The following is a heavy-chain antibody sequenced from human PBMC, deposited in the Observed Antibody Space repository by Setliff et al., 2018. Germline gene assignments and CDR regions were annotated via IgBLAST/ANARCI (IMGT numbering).Heavy chain of an antibody. D-gene: IGHD3-22*01. CDR3: ARDNNYYDRSGYYSGHGV. Sequence: GGSLRLSCTASGFTFSSYNMDWVRQAPGKGLEWVSYINSRSSTIFYADSVKGRFTMSRDNAENSLYLQMNSLRAEDTAVYYCARDNNYYDRSGYYSGHGVWGQGILVTVSS. V-gene: IGHV3-48*01. CDR2: INSRSSTI. J-gene: IGHJ4*03. CDR1: GFTFSSYN.